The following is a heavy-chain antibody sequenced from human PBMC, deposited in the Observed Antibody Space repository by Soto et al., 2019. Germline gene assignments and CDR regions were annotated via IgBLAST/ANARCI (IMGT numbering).Heavy chain of an antibody. CDR1: GGTFSSYA. Sequence: SVKVSCKXSGGTFSSYAISWVRQAPGQGLEWMGGIIPIFGTANYAQKFQGRVTITADESTSTAYMELSSLRSEDTAVYYCARDKSGIAAAGNYGMDVWGQGTTVTVSS. J-gene: IGHJ6*02. CDR2: IIPIFGTA. V-gene: IGHV1-69*13. D-gene: IGHD6-13*01. CDR3: ARDKSGIAAAGNYGMDV.